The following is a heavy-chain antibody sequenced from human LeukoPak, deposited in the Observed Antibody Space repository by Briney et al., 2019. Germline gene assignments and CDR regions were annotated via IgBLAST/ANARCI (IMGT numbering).Heavy chain of an antibody. CDR2: ISSSGSTI. D-gene: IGHD5-24*01. J-gene: IGHJ4*02. CDR1: GFTFNSYE. V-gene: IGHV3-48*03. CDR3: ARLSRDGYAFDY. Sequence: PGGSLRLSCAASGFTFNSYEMNWVRQAPGKGLEWVSYISSSGSTIYYADSVKGRFTISRDNAKNSLYLQMNSLRAEDTAVYYCARLSRDGYAFDYWGQGTLVTVSS.